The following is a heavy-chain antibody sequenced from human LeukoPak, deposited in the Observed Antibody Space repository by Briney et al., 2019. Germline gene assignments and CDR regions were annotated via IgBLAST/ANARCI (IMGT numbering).Heavy chain of an antibody. CDR3: ARGPRYSYGDGRDY. Sequence: PSETLSLTCTVSGGSINSTSNYWGWIRQPPGKGLEWIGEINHSGSTNYNPSLKSRVTISVDTSKNQFSLKLSSVTAADTAVYYCARGPRYSYGDGRDYWGQGTLVTVSS. CDR2: INHSGST. V-gene: IGHV4-39*07. D-gene: IGHD5-12*01. J-gene: IGHJ4*02. CDR1: GGSINSTSNY.